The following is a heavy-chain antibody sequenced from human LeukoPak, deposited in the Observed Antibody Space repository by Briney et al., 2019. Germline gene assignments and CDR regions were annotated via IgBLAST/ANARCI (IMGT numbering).Heavy chain of an antibody. J-gene: IGHJ1*01. D-gene: IGHD6-19*01. CDR1: GFTFSSYA. Sequence: GGSLRLSCAASGFTFSSYAMSWVRQAPGKGLEWVSAISGSGGSTYYADSVKGRFTISRDNSKNTLYLQMNSLRAEDTAVYYCARGGKIAVVGTRSPQYFHHWGQGTLVTVSS. CDR3: ARGGKIAVVGTRSPQYFHH. CDR2: ISGSGGST. V-gene: IGHV3-23*01.